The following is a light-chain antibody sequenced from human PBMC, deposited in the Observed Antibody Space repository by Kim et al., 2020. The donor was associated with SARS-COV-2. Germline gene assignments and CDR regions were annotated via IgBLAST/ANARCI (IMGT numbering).Light chain of an antibody. CDR2: DIS. J-gene: IGKJ2*01. V-gene: IGKV3-15*01. Sequence: DIVLTQSPATLSVSPGERATLSCRASQSVSNNLAWYQHKPGQGPRVLIYDISTRVTGIPARFSGSGSGTEFTLTISSLQSEDFAIYYCQQYKDWYTFGQGTKLEI. CDR1: QSVSNN. CDR3: QQYKDWYT.